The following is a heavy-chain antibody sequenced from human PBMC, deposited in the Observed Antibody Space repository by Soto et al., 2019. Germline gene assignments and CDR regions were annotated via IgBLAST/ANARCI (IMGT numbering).Heavy chain of an antibody. J-gene: IGHJ6*02. Sequence: SVKVSCKASGFTFTSSAVQWVRQARGQRLEWIGWIVVGSGNTNYAQKFQERVTITRDMSTSTAYMELSSLRSEDTAVYYCAAGKSGSYTLYYYYYGMDVWGQGTTVTVSS. CDR2: IVVGSGNT. D-gene: IGHD1-26*01. V-gene: IGHV1-58*01. CDR1: GFTFTSSA. CDR3: AAGKSGSYTLYYYYYGMDV.